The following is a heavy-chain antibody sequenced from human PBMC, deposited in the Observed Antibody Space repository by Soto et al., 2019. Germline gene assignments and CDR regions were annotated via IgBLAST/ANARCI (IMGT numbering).Heavy chain of an antibody. J-gene: IGHJ4*02. Sequence: SETLSLTCAVYGGSFSGYYWSWIRQPPGKGLEWIGEINHSGSTNYNPSPKSRVTISFDTSKNQFSQKLSFVTAADTAVYYCARGAARLRPYSSSWYYWGQGTLVTVSS. CDR3: ARGAARLRPYSSSWYY. D-gene: IGHD6-13*01. CDR1: GGSFSGYY. CDR2: INHSGST. V-gene: IGHV4-34*01.